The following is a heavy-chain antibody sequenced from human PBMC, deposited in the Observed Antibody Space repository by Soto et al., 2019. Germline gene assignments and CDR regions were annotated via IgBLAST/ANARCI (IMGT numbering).Heavy chain of an antibody. Sequence: RRLSCTGSGFNFVNYALSWVRQAPVKGPEWVGFIRSEAYGGTTDYAASVKGRFIISRDDSKSIAYLEINSLQTDDTAVYYCTRYYYESTGYHVYWAQGTLVTVSS. V-gene: IGHV3-49*04. D-gene: IGHD3-22*01. CDR2: IRSEAYGGTT. CDR1: GFNFVNYA. CDR3: TRYYYESTGYHVY. J-gene: IGHJ4*02.